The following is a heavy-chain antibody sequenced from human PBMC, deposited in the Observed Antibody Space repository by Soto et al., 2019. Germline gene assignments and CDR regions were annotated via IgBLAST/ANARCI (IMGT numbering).Heavy chain of an antibody. Sequence: GGSLRLSCAASGFTFSSYAMSWVRQAPGKGLEWVSAISGSGGSTYYADSVKGRFTISRDNSKNTLYLQMNSLRAEDTAVYYCAREGSGYDSGYGMDVWGQGTTVTVSS. CDR1: GFTFSSYA. D-gene: IGHD5-12*01. CDR3: AREGSGYDSGYGMDV. V-gene: IGHV3-23*01. J-gene: IGHJ6*02. CDR2: ISGSGGST.